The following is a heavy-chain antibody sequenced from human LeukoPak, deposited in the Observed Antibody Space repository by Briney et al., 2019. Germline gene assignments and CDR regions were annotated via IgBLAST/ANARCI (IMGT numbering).Heavy chain of an antibody. D-gene: IGHD3-10*01. Sequence: SETLSLTCTVSGGSISSGGYYWSWIRQHPGKGLEWIGYVYYSGSSNYNPSLKSRVTISVDTSKNQFSLKLSSVTAADTAVYYCARGATMVRPGWFDPWGQGTLVTVSS. CDR3: ARGATMVRPGWFDP. CDR1: GGSISSGGYY. CDR2: VYYSGSS. V-gene: IGHV4-61*08. J-gene: IGHJ5*02.